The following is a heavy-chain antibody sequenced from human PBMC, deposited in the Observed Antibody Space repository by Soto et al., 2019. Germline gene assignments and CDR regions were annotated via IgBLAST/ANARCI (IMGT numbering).Heavy chain of an antibody. CDR1: GDSVSSNSAA. D-gene: IGHD3-16*02. J-gene: IGHJ4*02. CDR3: ARDPAFIMITFGGVIGYFDY. CDR2: TYYRSKWYN. V-gene: IGHV6-1*01. Sequence: QSQTLSLTCAISGDSVSSNSAAWNWIRQSPSRGLEWLGRTYYRSKWYNDYAVSVKSRITINPDTSKNQFSLQLNSVTPEDTAVYYCARDPAFIMITFGGVIGYFDYWGQGTLVTVSS.